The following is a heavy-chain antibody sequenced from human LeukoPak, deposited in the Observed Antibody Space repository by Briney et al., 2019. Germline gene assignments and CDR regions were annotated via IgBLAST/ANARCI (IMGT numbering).Heavy chain of an antibody. CDR2: IYHSGST. Sequence: SQTLSLTCTVSGGSISSGGYYWSWIRQPPGKGLEWIGYIYHSGSTYYNPSLKSRVTISVDRSKNQFSLKLSSVTAADTAVYYCAREGPSGGYFDYWGQGPLVTVSS. J-gene: IGHJ4*02. CDR1: GGSISSGGYY. CDR3: AREGPSGGYFDY. V-gene: IGHV4-30-2*01. D-gene: IGHD1-26*01.